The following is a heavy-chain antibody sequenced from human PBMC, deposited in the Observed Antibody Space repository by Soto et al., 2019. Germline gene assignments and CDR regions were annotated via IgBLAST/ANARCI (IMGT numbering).Heavy chain of an antibody. CDR3: AKDRSGVVVTAFDY. V-gene: IGHV3-23*01. CDR2: ISGSGGST. CDR1: GFTFSSYA. J-gene: IGHJ4*02. D-gene: IGHD3-22*01. Sequence: PGGSLRLSCAASGFTFSSYAMSWVRQAPGKGLEWVSAISGSGGSTYYADPVKGRFTISRDNSKNTLYLQMNSLRAEDTAVYYCAKDRSGVVVTAFDYWGQGTLVTVSS.